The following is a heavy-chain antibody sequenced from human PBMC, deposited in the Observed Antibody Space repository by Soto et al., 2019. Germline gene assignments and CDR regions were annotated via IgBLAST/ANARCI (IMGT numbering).Heavy chain of an antibody. V-gene: IGHV1-69*13. D-gene: IGHD6-19*01. CDR1: GGTFSSYA. J-gene: IGHJ4*02. Sequence: GASVKVSCKASGGTFSSYAISWVRQAPGQGLEWMGGIIPIFGTANYAQKFQGRVTITADESTSTAYMELSRLRSDDTAVYYCARELGEAVAGIRDFDYWGQGTLVTVSS. CDR3: ARELGEAVAGIRDFDY. CDR2: IIPIFGTA.